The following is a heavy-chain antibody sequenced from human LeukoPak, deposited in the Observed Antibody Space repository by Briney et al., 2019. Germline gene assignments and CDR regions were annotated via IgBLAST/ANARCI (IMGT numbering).Heavy chain of an antibody. J-gene: IGHJ3*02. V-gene: IGHV3-21*01. Sequence: GGSLRLSCAASGFTFSGYSMNWVRQAPGKGLEWVSSISSSSSYIYYADSVKGRFTISRDNAKNSLYLQMNSLRAEDTAVYYCARDGGKDAFDIWGQGTMVTVSS. D-gene: IGHD4-23*01. CDR1: GFTFSGYS. CDR2: ISSSSSYI. CDR3: ARDGGKDAFDI.